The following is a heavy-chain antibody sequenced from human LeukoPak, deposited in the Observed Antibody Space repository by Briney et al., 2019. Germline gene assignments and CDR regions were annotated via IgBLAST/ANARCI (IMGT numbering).Heavy chain of an antibody. D-gene: IGHD3-22*01. CDR1: GFTFTSHG. V-gene: IGHV1-69*13. Sequence: SVKVSCKASGFTFTSHGFTWVRQAPGQGLEWMGGIIPIFGTANYAQKFQGRVTITADESTSTAYMELSSLRSEDTAVYYCARRYYYDSSGYYGGWGQGTLVTVSS. CDR2: IIPIFGTA. CDR3: ARRYYYDSSGYYGG. J-gene: IGHJ4*02.